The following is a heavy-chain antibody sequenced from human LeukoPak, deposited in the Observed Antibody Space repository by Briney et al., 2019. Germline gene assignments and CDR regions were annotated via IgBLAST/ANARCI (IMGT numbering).Heavy chain of an antibody. D-gene: IGHD3-16*01. CDR2: INHNGNVN. J-gene: IGHJ6*02. CDR3: ARGGGLDV. V-gene: IGHV3-7*03. CDR1: GFTFSSYW. Sequence: GGSLRLSCAASGFTFSSYWMNWARQAPGKGLEWVASINHNGNVNYYVDSVKGRFTISRDNAKNSLYLQMSNLRAEDTAVCFCARGGGLDVWGQGATVTVSS.